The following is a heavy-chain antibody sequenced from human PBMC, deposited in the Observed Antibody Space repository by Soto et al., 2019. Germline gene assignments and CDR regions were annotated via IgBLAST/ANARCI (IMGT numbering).Heavy chain of an antibody. CDR3: ARDRHDYVWGSYRLDY. CDR2: IWYDGSNK. D-gene: IGHD3-16*02. Sequence: GGSLRLSCAASGFTFSSYGMHWVRQAPGKGLEWMAVIWYDGSNKYYADSVKGRFTISRDNSKNTLYLQMNSLRAEDTAVYYCARDRHDYVWGSYRLDYWGQGTLVTVSS. V-gene: IGHV3-33*01. J-gene: IGHJ4*02. CDR1: GFTFSSYG.